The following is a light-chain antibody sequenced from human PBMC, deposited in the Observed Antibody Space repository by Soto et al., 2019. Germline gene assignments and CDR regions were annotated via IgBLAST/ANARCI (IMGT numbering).Light chain of an antibody. J-gene: IGKJ2*01. V-gene: IGKV1-39*01. CDR1: QSISSY. Sequence: DIQMTQSPSSLSASVGDRVTITCRASQSISSYLNWYQQKPGKAPKLLIYAASSLQSGVPSRFSGSGSGTDFTLPISILQPEDFATYYCQQSYSTLRTVGQGTKLEIK. CDR2: AAS. CDR3: QQSYSTLRT.